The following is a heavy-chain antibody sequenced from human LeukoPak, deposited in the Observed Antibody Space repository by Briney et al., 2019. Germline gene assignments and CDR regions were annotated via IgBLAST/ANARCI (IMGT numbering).Heavy chain of an antibody. CDR1: GFIFSNAW. D-gene: IGHD3-10*01. CDR2: IKSKTDGGTT. V-gene: IGHV3-15*01. Sequence: GGSLRLSCAASGFIFSNAWMSWVRQAPGKGLEWVGRIKSKTDGGTTDYAAPVKGRFTISRDDSKNTLYLQMNSLKTEDTAVYYCTTDHYVFDYGSGPEYGMDVWGQGTTVTVSS. J-gene: IGHJ6*02. CDR3: TTDHYVFDYGSGPEYGMDV.